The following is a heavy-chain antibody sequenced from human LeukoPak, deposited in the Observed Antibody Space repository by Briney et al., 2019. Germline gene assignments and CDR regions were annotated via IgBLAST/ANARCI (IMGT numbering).Heavy chain of an antibody. CDR1: GFTFNSYY. J-gene: IGHJ1*01. V-gene: IGHV3-7*01. CDR3: TRVKDDNVDITFQY. Sequence: GGSLRLSCAASGFTFNSYYMNWVRQAPGKGLEWVASINQGGSAEYYLDSVKGRFTISRDNAKNSVYLQMDSLRGEDTAVYYCTRVKDDNVDITFQYWGQGTQVTVSS. CDR2: INQGGSAE. D-gene: IGHD1-1*01.